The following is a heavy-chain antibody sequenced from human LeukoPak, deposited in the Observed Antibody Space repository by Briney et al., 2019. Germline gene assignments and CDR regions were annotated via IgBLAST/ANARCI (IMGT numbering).Heavy chain of an antibody. CDR1: GGSFSGYY. V-gene: IGHV4-34*01. CDR2: INHSGST. Sequence: SETLSLTCAVYGGSFSGYYWSWIRQPPGKGLEWIGEINHSGSTNYNPSLKSRVTISVDTSKNQFSLKLSSVTAADTAVYYCARHVRKRGIAVAGSPGWFDPWGQGTLVTVSS. J-gene: IGHJ5*02. CDR3: ARHVRKRGIAVAGSPGWFDP. D-gene: IGHD6-19*01.